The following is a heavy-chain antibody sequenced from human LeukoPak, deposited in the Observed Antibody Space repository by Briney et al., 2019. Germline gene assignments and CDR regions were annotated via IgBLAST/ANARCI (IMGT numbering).Heavy chain of an antibody. J-gene: IGHJ6*03. CDR1: GGTFSSYA. Sequence: SVKVSCKASGGTFSSYAISWVRQAPGQGLEWMGGIIPIFGTANYVQKFQGRVTITAVKSTSTAYMELSSLRSEDTAVYCCARDHGRGGYDPYYYYYYMDVWGKGTTVTVSS. CDR3: ARDHGRGGYDPYYYYYYMDV. CDR2: IIPIFGTA. V-gene: IGHV1-69*06. D-gene: IGHD5-12*01.